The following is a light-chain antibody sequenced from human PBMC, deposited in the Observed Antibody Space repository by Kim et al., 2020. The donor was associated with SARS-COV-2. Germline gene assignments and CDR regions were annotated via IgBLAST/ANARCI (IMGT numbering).Light chain of an antibody. CDR2: QDS. Sequence: SVSPAQPASSTCAGVKVGDKYACWYQQKPGQSPVLVIYQDSKRPSGIPVRFSGSNSGNTDTLTISGTQAMDEADYYCQAWDSSTAVFGTGTKVTVL. CDR3: QAWDSSTAV. J-gene: IGLJ1*01. CDR1: KVGDKY. V-gene: IGLV3-1*01.